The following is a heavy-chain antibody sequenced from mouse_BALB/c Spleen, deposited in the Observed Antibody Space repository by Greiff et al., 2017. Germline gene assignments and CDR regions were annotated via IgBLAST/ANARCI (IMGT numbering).Heavy chain of an antibody. J-gene: IGHJ4*01. V-gene: IGHV5-6-3*01. D-gene: IGHD2-2*01. CDR1: GFTFSSYG. CDR3: ARVYGYSLAMDY. CDR2: INSNGGST. Sequence: EVKLMESGGGLVQPGGSLKLSCAASGFTFSSYGMSWVRQTPDKRLELVATINSNGGSTYYPDSVKGRFTISRDNAKNTLYLQMSSLKSEDTAMYYCARVYGYSLAMDYWGQGTSVTVSS.